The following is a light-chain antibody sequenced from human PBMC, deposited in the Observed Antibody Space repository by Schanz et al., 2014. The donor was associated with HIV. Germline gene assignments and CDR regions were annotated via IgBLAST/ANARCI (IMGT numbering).Light chain of an antibody. CDR3: QQCDSYPYT. CDR1: QDIRDD. CDR2: GAS. Sequence: DIQMTQSPSPLSASVGDRVTITCRASQDIRDDLGWYQQKPGRAPKRLIYGASSLQSGVPSRFSASGSETEFTLTISSLQPDDSASYYCQQCDSYPYTFGQGTKLDIK. J-gene: IGKJ2*01. V-gene: IGKV1-17*01.